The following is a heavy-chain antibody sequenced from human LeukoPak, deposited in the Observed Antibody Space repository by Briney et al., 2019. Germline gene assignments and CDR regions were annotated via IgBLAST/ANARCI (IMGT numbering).Heavy chain of an antibody. CDR3: ARGPLTMTRGFDP. CDR2: INHSGST. J-gene: IGHJ5*02. V-gene: IGHV4-38-2*02. CDR1: GYSITSGYY. D-gene: IGHD4-17*01. Sequence: SETLSLTCTVSGYSITSGYYWGWIRQPPGKGLEWIGEINHSGSTNYNPSLKSRVTISVDTSKNQFSLKLSSVTAADTAVYYCARGPLTMTRGFDPWGQGTLVTVSS.